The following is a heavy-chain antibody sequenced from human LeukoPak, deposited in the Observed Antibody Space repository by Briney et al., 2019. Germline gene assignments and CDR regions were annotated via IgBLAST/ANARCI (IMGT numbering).Heavy chain of an antibody. CDR2: IIPIFGTA. J-gene: IGHJ4*02. Sequence: ASVKVSCKASGGTFSSYAISWVRQAPGQGLEWMGGIIPIFGTANYAQKFQGRVTITADESTSTAYMELSSLRSEDTAVYYCARISYYDSSGYNDYWGQGTLVTVSS. D-gene: IGHD3-22*01. V-gene: IGHV1-69*13. CDR1: GGTFSSYA. CDR3: ARISYYDSSGYNDY.